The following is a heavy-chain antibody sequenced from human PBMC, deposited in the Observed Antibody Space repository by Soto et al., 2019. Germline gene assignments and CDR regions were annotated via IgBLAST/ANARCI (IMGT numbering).Heavy chain of an antibody. Sequence: SQTLSLTCAISGDSVSSNSAAWNWIRQSPSRGLEWLGRTYYRSKWYNDYAVSVKSRITITRDTSASTAYMELSSLRSEDTAVYYCASSYSNYALIDYYYYGMDVWGQGTTVTVSS. CDR3: ASSYSNYALIDYYYYGMDV. CDR1: GDSVSSNSAA. CDR2: TYYRSKWYN. J-gene: IGHJ6*02. D-gene: IGHD4-4*01. V-gene: IGHV6-1*01.